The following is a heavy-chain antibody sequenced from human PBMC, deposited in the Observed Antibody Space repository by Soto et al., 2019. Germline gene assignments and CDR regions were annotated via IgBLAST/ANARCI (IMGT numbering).Heavy chain of an antibody. D-gene: IGHD6-13*01. V-gene: IGHV3-33*01. J-gene: IGHJ4*02. Sequence: QVQLVESGGGVVQPGRSLRLSCAASGFTFSSYGMHWVRQAPGKGLEWVAVIWYDGSNKYYADSVKGRFTISRDNSKNTLYLQMNSLRAEDTAVYYCVMESSSCPQWGQGTLVTVSS. CDR3: VMESSSCPQ. CDR2: IWYDGSNK. CDR1: GFTFSSYG.